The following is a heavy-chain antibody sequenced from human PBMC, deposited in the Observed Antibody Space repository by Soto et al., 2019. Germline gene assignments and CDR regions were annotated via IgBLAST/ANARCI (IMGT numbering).Heavy chain of an antibody. CDR3: ARERITMIVVVITRGAFDI. D-gene: IGHD3-22*01. CDR2: IIPIFGTA. J-gene: IGHJ3*02. V-gene: IGHV1-69*12. CDR1: GGTFSSYA. Sequence: QVQLVQSGAEVKKPGSSVKVSCKASGGTFSSYAISWVRQAPGQGLEWMGGIIPIFGTANYAQKFQGRVTITADESASTAYMGLSSLRSEDTAVYYGARERITMIVVVITRGAFDIWGQGTMVTVSS.